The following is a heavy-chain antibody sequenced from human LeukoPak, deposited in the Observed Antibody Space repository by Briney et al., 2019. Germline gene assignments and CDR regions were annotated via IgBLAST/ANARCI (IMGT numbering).Heavy chain of an antibody. CDR1: GFTFSLYW. D-gene: IGHD6-6*01. Sequence: GGSLRLSCAASGFTFSLYWLSWVRQAPEKGLEWVANIKEDGSERYYVDSVKGRFTISRDNAKKSLYLQMNSLRAEDTAVYYCARADEYSSSKTHWGQGTLVTVSS. J-gene: IGHJ4*02. CDR2: IKEDGSER. V-gene: IGHV3-7*01. CDR3: ARADEYSSSKTH.